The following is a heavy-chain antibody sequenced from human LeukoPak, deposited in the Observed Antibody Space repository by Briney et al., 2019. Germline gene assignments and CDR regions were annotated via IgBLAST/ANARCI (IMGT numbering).Heavy chain of an antibody. CDR3: AKDRDSGSYWFDY. V-gene: IGHV3-23*01. J-gene: IGHJ4*02. D-gene: IGHD1-26*01. CDR1: GFTFSYYA. Sequence: GGSLRLSCAASGFTFSYYAMSWVRQAPGKGLEWVSAISDTGGSTYYADSVKGRFTVSRDNSNNTLYLQMNSLRAEDTAVYYCAKDRDSGSYWFDYWGQGTLVTVSS. CDR2: ISDTGGST.